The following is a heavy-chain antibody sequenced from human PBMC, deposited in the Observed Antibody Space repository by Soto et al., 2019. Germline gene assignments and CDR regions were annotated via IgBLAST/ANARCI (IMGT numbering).Heavy chain of an antibody. CDR2: LDGGGVST. Sequence: EVQLLESGGGLVQPGGSLRLSCAASGFTFSSYAMSWVRQAPGKGLEWVSTLDGGGVSTYYADSVKGRFTISRDNSKNTLYLQMNSRRVEDTAVYYCAKGVKYNWNEEDKWFDPWGQGTLVTVSS. J-gene: IGHJ5*02. D-gene: IGHD1-1*01. CDR1: GFTFSSYA. CDR3: AKGVKYNWNEEDKWFDP. V-gene: IGHV3-23*01.